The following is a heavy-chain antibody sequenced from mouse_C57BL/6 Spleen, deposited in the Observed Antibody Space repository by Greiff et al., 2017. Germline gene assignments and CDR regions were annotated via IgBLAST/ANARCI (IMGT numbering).Heavy chain of an antibody. V-gene: IGHV1-82*01. CDR1: GYAFSSSW. CDR3: AKNYCGSRGGFDY. CDR2: IYPGDGDT. D-gene: IGHD1-1*01. Sequence: VQLQQSGPELVKPGASVKISCKASGYAFSSSWMNWVKQRPGKGLEWIGRIYPGDGDTNYNGKFKGKATLTADKSSSTAYMQLSSLTSEDSAVYFCAKNYCGSRGGFDYWGQGTTLTVSS. J-gene: IGHJ2*01.